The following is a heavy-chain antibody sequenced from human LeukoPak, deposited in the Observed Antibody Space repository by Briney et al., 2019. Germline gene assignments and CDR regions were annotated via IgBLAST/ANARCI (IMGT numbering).Heavy chain of an antibody. CDR3: AGYSGDGDGFPYWFDP. J-gene: IGHJ5*02. Sequence: SDTVSLTCNVSGPPIRSHYWIWIRQSPGRGLEGIGFFYNSGSFNYNPSFKSRVAMSTDTSKNQFSLTLSSVTAADTALYYCAGYSGDGDGFPYWFDPWGQGTLVTVSS. V-gene: IGHV4-59*07. CDR1: GPPIRSHY. CDR2: FYNSGSF. D-gene: IGHD2-21*01.